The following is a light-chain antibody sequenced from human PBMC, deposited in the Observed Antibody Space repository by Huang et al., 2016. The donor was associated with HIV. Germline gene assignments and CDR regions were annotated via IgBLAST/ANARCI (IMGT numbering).Light chain of an antibody. CDR3: QQYYSAPYT. Sequence: DIVMTQSPDSLAVSLGESATINCKSSQSVLYSSNNKNYLAWYQQRPGQPPQLLIYWASSRESGVPDRFGGGGSGTDFTLTISSLQAEDVAVYYCQQYYSAPYTFGQGTKLEIK. CDR2: WAS. V-gene: IGKV4-1*01. J-gene: IGKJ2*01. CDR1: QSVLYSSNNKNY.